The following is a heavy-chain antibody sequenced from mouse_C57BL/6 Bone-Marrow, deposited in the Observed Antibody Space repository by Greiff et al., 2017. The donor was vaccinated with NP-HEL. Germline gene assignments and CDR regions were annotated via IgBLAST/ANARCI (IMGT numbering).Heavy chain of an antibody. J-gene: IGHJ1*03. V-gene: IGHV7-3*01. Sequence: EVKVVESGGGLVQPGGSLSLSCAASGFTFTDYYMSWVRQPPGKALEWLGFIRNKANGYTTEYSASVKGRFTISRDNSQSILYLQMNALRAEDSATYYCARPLYYYGSSYGWYFDVWGTGTTVTVSS. CDR3: ARPLYYYGSSYGWYFDV. CDR2: IRNKANGYTT. D-gene: IGHD1-1*01. CDR1: GFTFTDYY.